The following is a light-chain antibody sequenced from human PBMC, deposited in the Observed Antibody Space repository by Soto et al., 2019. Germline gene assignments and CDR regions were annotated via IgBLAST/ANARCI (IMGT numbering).Light chain of an antibody. CDR2: VAS. Sequence: DIQMTQSPSPLSASVGDRVTITCRASQSIGRFLNWHQQKPGKAPNVMINVASTLRSGVPSRFSGSGSGTDFNLTINSLQPEDVATYFCQQSFTTPLTFGGGTKVDIK. CDR3: QQSFTTPLT. V-gene: IGKV1-39*01. J-gene: IGKJ4*01. CDR1: QSIGRF.